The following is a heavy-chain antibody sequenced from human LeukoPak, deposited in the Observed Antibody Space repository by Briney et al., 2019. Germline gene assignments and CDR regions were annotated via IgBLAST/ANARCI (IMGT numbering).Heavy chain of an antibody. CDR2: IWYDGSNK. CDR3: ARQKEGYQLPNWFDP. D-gene: IGHD2-2*01. V-gene: IGHV3-33*01. CDR1: GFTFSSYG. Sequence: GRSLRLSCAASGFTFSSYGMHWVRQAPGKGLEWVAVIWYDGSNKYYADSVKGRFTISRDNSKNTLYLQMNSLRAEDTAVYYCARQKEGYQLPNWFDPWGQGTLVTVSS. J-gene: IGHJ5*02.